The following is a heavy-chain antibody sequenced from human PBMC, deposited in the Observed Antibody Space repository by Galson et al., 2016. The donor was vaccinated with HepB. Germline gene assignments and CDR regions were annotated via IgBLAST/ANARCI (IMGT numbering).Heavy chain of an antibody. J-gene: IGHJ4*02. CDR2: IWYDGGNK. Sequence: SLRLSCAASGFTFSSYIMHWVRQAPGKGLEWVAVIWYDGGNKYYADSVKGRSTISRDTSNDTLYLQMNSLRAEDTAVYYCAGESRFLEWLPYFDYWGQGSLVTVSS. CDR1: GFTFSSYI. CDR3: AGESRFLEWLPYFDY. D-gene: IGHD3-3*01. V-gene: IGHV3-33*01.